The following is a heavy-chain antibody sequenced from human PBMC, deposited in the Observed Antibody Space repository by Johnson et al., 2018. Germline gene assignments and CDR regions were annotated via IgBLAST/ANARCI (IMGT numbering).Heavy chain of an antibody. CDR2: IIPVLEIA. CDR3: ASGPWNDGRCYPTLFQD. V-gene: IGHV1-69*04. CDR1: GGTFGNYS. D-gene: IGHD4/OR15-4a*01. Sequence: QVQLVQSGAEVKKPGSSVKVSCRASGGTFGNYSIIWLRQAPGQGLEWMGRIIPVLEIANYALSFQGRVTITADKSTSTAYMALSSLRSEDTAMYYCASGPWNDGRCYPTLFQDWGQGTLVTVSS. J-gene: IGHJ1*01.